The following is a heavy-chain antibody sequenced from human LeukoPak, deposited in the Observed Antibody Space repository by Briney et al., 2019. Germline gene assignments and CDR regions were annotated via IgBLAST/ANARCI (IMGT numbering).Heavy chain of an antibody. D-gene: IGHD2-15*01. CDR3: AHEGGQGSGGSWPFDY. CDR2: IYYSGST. V-gene: IGHV4-39*01. J-gene: IGHJ4*02. CDR1: GGSISSSSYY. Sequence: PSETLSLTCTVSGGSISSSSYYWGWIRQPPGKGLEWIGSIYYSGSTYYNPSLKSRVTISVDTSKNQFSLKLSSVTAADTAVYYCAHEGGQGSGGSWPFDYWGQGTLVTVSS.